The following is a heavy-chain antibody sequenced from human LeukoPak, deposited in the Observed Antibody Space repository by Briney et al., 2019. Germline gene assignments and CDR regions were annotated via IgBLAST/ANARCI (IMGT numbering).Heavy chain of an antibody. Sequence: GASVKVSCKASGYTFTGYYMHWVRQAPGQGLEWMGWINPNSGGTNYAQKFQGRVTMTRDTSISTAYMELSRLRSDDTAVYYCARPKYDILTGYWDAFDIWGQGTMVTVSS. D-gene: IGHD3-9*01. J-gene: IGHJ3*02. CDR2: INPNSGGT. CDR3: ARPKYDILTGYWDAFDI. CDR1: GYTFTGYY. V-gene: IGHV1-2*02.